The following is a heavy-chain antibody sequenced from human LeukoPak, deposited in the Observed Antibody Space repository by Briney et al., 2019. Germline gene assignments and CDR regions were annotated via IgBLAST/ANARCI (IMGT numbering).Heavy chain of an antibody. CDR2: IIPIFGTA. J-gene: IGHJ6*02. V-gene: IGHV1-69*13. Sequence: SVKVSCKASGGTFSSYAISWVRQAPGHGLEWMGGIIPIFGTANYAQKFQGRVTITADESTSTAYMELSSLRSEDTAVYYCARDLDPQRGEYYYYGMDVWGQGTTVTVSS. D-gene: IGHD3-16*01. CDR1: GGTFSSYA. CDR3: ARDLDPQRGEYYYYGMDV.